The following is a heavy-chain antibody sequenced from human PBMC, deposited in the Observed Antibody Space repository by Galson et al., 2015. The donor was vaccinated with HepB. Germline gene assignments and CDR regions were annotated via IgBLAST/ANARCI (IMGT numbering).Heavy chain of an antibody. V-gene: IGHV3-23*01. CDR1: GFTFNIYT. D-gene: IGHD5-12*01. J-gene: IGHJ4*02. Sequence: SLRLSCAASGFTFNIYTMGWVRQAPGKGLEWVSAILSDGNTYYTDSVKGRFTISRDNSKNTLDLQMNSLGVEDTAVYFCARRVSGNFDLWGQGTLVTVSS. CDR3: ARRVSGNFDL. CDR2: ILSDGNT.